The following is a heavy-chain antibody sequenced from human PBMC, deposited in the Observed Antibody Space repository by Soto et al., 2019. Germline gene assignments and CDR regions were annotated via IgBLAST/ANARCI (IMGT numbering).Heavy chain of an antibody. J-gene: IGHJ6*02. CDR2: ISAYNGNT. V-gene: IGHV1-18*01. D-gene: IGHD3-16*01. Sequence: QVQLVQSGAEVKKPGASVKVSCKASGYTFTSYGISWVRQAPGQGLEWMGWISAYNGNTNYAQKLQGRVTMTTDTSTSKAYMELRSLRSDDTAVYYCARSYGTGGYYYYYGMDVWGQGTTVTVSS. CDR1: GYTFTSYG. CDR3: ARSYGTGGYYYYYGMDV.